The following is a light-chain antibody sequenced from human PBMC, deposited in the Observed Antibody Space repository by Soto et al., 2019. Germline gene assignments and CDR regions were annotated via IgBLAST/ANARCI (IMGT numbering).Light chain of an antibody. CDR1: LSVSNW. CDR2: DAS. J-gene: IGKJ1*01. V-gene: IGKV1-5*01. CDR3: QQYESYMT. Sequence: ITITQSPSTLSASVEDRVTITCRASLSVSNWSAWYQQKPGKTPKLLIYDASSLESGVPSRFSGSGSGTEFTLTISSLQPDDSANYYCQQYESYMTFGQGTKVDIK.